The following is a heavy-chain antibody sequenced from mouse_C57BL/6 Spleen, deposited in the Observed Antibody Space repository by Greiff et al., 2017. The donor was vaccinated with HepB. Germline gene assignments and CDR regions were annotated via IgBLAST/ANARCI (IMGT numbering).Heavy chain of an antibody. CDR3: ARIPTFYAMDC. CDR1: GYTFPSDW. V-gene: IGHV1-55*01. Sequence: QVQLQQPGAELVKPGASVKMSCKASGYTFPSDWITWVKQRPGQGLEWIGDIYPGSGSTNYNEKFKSKATLTVDTSSSTAYMQLSSLTSEDSAVYYCARIPTFYAMDCWGHGASATDSS. J-gene: IGHJ4*01. CDR2: IYPGSGST. D-gene: IGHD4-1*02.